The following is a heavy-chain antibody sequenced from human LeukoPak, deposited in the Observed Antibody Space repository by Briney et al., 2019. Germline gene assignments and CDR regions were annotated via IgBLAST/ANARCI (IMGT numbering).Heavy chain of an antibody. J-gene: IGHJ4*02. CDR3: ATANPTPRGINFDF. CDR1: GFTFSSSA. CDR2: ISGGDYST. D-gene: IGHD3-10*01. V-gene: IGHV3-23*01. Sequence: GGSLRLSCAASGFTFSSSAMSWVRQAPGKGLQWLSSISGGDYSTYYTDSVKGRFTISRASSKNVLYLQMNSLTTDDTAIYYCATANPTPRGINFDFWGQGALVTVSS.